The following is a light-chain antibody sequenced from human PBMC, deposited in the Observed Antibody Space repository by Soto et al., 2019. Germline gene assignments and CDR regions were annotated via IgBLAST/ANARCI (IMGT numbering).Light chain of an antibody. CDR3: QQRSNWPTG. CDR2: DAS. J-gene: IGKJ5*01. CDR1: QSVSSY. V-gene: IGKV3-11*01. Sequence: EIVLTQSPATLSLSPGERATLSCRASQSVSSYLAWYQQKPVQAPRLLIYDASNMATGIPARFSGSGSGTDFTPTISSLEPEDFAVYYCQQRSNWPTGFGQGTRLEIK.